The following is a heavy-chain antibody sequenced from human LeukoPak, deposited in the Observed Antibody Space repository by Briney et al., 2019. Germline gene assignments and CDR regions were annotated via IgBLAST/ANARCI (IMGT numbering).Heavy chain of an antibody. CDR3: ARGDGAAGRVFDY. CDR1: GYTFTSFY. CDR2: INPSGSST. D-gene: IGHD6-13*01. V-gene: IGHV1-46*01. Sequence: ASVKVSCKASGYTFTSFYICWVRQAPGQGLEWMGIINPSGSSTNYAQKFQGRVTMTGDTSTSTVYMELSSLRSEDTAVYYCARGDGAAGRVFDYWGQGTLVNVPS. J-gene: IGHJ4*02.